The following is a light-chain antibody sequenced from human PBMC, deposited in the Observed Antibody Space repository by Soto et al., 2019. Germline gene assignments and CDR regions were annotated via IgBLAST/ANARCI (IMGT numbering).Light chain of an antibody. CDR3: QQYNNWPRT. Sequence: EIVMTHSPATLSVSPGERAALSCRASQSVSSNLAWYQQKPGQAPGLLIYGASTRATGIPARFSGSGSGTEFTLTISSLQSEDFAVYYCQQYNNWPRTFGEGTKVEIK. CDR1: QSVSSN. V-gene: IGKV3-15*01. J-gene: IGKJ1*01. CDR2: GAS.